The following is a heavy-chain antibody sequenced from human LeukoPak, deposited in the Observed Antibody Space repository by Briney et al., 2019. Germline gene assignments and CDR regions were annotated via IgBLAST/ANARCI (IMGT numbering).Heavy chain of an antibody. CDR2: MYYSGSA. J-gene: IGHJ5*02. Sequence: SETLSLTCTVSGGSISSGDYYWSWIRQPPGKGLEWVAYMYYSGSAYYNPSLKSRATISVDTSKNQVSLKLTSVTAADTAVYFCARPYYYDSRIDPWGQGTLVTVSS. CDR3: ARPYYYDSRIDP. CDR1: GGSISSGDYY. V-gene: IGHV4-30-4*01. D-gene: IGHD3-22*01.